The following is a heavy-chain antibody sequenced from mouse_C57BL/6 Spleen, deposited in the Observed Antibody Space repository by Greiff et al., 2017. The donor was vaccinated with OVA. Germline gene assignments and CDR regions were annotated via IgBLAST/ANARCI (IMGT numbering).Heavy chain of an antibody. J-gene: IGHJ3*01. Sequence: QVQLKQPGAELVKPGASVKMSCKASGYTFTSYWITWVKQRPGQGLEWIGDIYPGSGSTNNNEKFKSKATLTVDTSSSPAYMQLSSLTSEDSAVYYCARDGLYGSSCAYWRQGTLVSISA. D-gene: IGHD1-1*01. CDR3: ARDGLYGSSCAY. CDR1: GYTFTSYW. CDR2: IYPGSGST. V-gene: IGHV1-55*01.